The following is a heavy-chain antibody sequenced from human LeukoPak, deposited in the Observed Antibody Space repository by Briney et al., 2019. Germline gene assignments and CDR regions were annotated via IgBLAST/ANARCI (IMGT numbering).Heavy chain of an antibody. Sequence: ASVKVSCKTSGYSKNFYGITWVRQVAGQGLEWMGWISAQHGQTEYAPNSQDRVTMTTDTYTNTAYMELRSLRSDDTAVYYCAGSLGYSTSNFCYLKYWGQGTLVTVSS. CDR3: AGSLGYSTSNFCYLKY. CDR1: GYSKNFYG. D-gene: IGHD2-2*01. V-gene: IGHV1-18*01. J-gene: IGHJ4*02. CDR2: ISAQHGQT.